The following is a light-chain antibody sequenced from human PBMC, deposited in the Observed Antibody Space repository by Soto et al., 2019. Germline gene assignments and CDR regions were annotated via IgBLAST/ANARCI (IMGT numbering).Light chain of an antibody. J-gene: IGKJ1*01. V-gene: IGKV3-20*01. CDR3: HQYGSAPWT. CDR2: GTS. Sequence: EIVLTQSPGTLSLSPGERATFSCRASQSVSSRFLTWYQHRPGRPPRLLIYGTSNRATGIPDRFSGRGSGTDFTLTISRLEPEDSAVYYWHQYGSAPWTFGQGSKVDIK. CDR1: QSVSSRF.